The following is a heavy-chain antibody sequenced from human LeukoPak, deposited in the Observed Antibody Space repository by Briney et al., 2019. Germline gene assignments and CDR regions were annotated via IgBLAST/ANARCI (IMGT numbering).Heavy chain of an antibody. CDR2: INHSGST. D-gene: IGHD3-10*01. V-gene: IGHV4-34*01. CDR1: GGSFSGYY. J-gene: IGHJ6*03. CDR3: ARGVRGVIIHPYYYYYYMDV. Sequence: SETLSLTCAVYGGSFSGYYWSWIRQPPGKGLEWIGEINHSGSTNYNPSLKSRVTISVDTSKNQFSLKLSSVTAADTAVYYCARGVRGVIIHPYYYYYYMDVWGKGTTVTVSS.